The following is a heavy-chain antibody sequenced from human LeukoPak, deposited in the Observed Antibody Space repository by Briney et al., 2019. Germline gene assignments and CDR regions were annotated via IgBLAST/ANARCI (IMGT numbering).Heavy chain of an antibody. CDR2: ISSSGSTI. CDR1: GFTFSDYY. Sequence: GGSLRLSCAASGFTFSDYYMSWIRQAPGKGLEWVSYISSSGSTIYYADSVKGRFTISRDNAKNSLYLQMNSLRAEDTAVYYCASHARRSSSWSMGFGYWGQGTLVTVSS. CDR3: ASHARRSSSWSMGFGY. J-gene: IGHJ4*02. D-gene: IGHD6-13*01. V-gene: IGHV3-11*04.